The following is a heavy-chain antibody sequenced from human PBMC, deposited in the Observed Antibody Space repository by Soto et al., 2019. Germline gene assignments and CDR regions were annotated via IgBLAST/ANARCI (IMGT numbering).Heavy chain of an antibody. V-gene: IGHV2-5*02. CDR3: ASAWYGDQHYYGMGV. Sequence: QITLKESGPTLVKRTQTLTLTCTLSGLSLTSSGVGVGWIRQSPGKALEWLAIIYWDDDKRYSQALRSKVTITKDTSKNQVVLTVTNMDPVDTGTDYCASAWYGDQHYYGMGVWGQGTTVTVAS. CDR1: GLSLTSSGVG. J-gene: IGHJ6*02. D-gene: IGHD6-13*01. CDR2: IYWDDDK.